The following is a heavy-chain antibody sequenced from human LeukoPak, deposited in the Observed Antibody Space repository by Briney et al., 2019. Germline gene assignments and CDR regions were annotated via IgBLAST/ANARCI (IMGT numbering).Heavy chain of an antibody. V-gene: IGHV4-4*02. CDR1: GGSISSSNW. CDR2: IYHSGST. Sequence: PSETLSLTCAVSGGSISSSNWWSWVRQPPGKGLEWIGEIYHSGSTNYNPSLKSRVTISVDTSKNQFSLKLSSVTAADTAVYYCARVPGILRFGDYYYYGMDVWGQGTTVTVSS. D-gene: IGHD3-3*01. J-gene: IGHJ6*02. CDR3: ARVPGILRFGDYYYYGMDV.